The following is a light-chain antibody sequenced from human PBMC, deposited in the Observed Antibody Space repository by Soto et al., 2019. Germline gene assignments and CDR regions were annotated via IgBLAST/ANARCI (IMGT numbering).Light chain of an antibody. Sequence: IVMTQSPATLSVSPGERATLSCRASQSVGTKLAWYQQKPGQAPRLLIYGASSRATGIPDRFSGTGSGTDFTLTISRLEPEDFAVYYCQQYGSLSWTFGQGTKVDIK. CDR3: QQYGSLSWT. V-gene: IGKV3-20*01. J-gene: IGKJ1*01. CDR2: GAS. CDR1: QSVGTK.